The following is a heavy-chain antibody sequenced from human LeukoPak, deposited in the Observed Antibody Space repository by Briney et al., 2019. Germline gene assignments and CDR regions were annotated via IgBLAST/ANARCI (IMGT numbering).Heavy chain of an antibody. CDR3: ARGPPWYSSSWYLDY. Sequence: SETLSLTCTVSGGSISSYYWSWIRQPPGKGLEWIGEINHSGSTNYNPSLKSRVTISVDTSKNQFSLKLSSVTAADTAVYYCARGPPWYSSSWYLDYWGQGTLVTVSS. CDR2: INHSGST. D-gene: IGHD6-13*01. V-gene: IGHV4-34*01. J-gene: IGHJ4*02. CDR1: GGSISSYY.